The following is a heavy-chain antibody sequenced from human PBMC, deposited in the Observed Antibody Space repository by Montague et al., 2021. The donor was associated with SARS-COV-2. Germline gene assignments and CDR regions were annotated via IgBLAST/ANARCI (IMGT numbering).Heavy chain of an antibody. CDR3: ATEFRIELWQTNGYFDL. D-gene: IGHD3-16*01. CDR1: GGSISGHY. V-gene: IGHV4-59*11. CDR2: FDHSGDT. J-gene: IGHJ2*01. Sequence: SETLSLTCSVSGGSISGHYRSWIRQPPGKGLEWIGNFDHSGDTNYNPSLKSRATISVDTSKNHFSLRLSSVTAADTAVYYCATEFRIELWQTNGYFDLWGRGTLATVSS.